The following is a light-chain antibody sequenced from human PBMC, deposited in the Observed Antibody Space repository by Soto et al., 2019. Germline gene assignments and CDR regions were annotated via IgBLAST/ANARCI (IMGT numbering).Light chain of an antibody. CDR3: QKYNSAPRT. CDR2: AAS. CDR1: QAISNY. Sequence: DIQMTQSPSSLPASLGARFPILSRPSQAISNYLAWYHKKPGKVPKLLIYAASTLQSGVQSRFSGSGSGTDFTLTISSLQPEDVATYYCQKYNSAPRTFGGGTKVEIK. V-gene: IGKV1-27*01. J-gene: IGKJ4*01.